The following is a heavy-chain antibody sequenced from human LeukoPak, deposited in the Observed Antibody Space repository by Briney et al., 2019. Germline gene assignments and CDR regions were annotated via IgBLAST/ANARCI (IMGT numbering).Heavy chain of an antibody. D-gene: IGHD1-14*01. Sequence: SGGSLRLSCAASGFTFSSYAMHWVRQAPGKGLEWVAVISYDGSNKYYADSVKGRFTISRDNSKNTLYLQMNSLRAEDTAIYYCAKKPAGFHPWGQGTLVTVSS. V-gene: IGHV3-30-3*01. CDR1: GFTFSSYA. CDR3: AKKPAGFHP. CDR2: ISYDGSNK. J-gene: IGHJ5*02.